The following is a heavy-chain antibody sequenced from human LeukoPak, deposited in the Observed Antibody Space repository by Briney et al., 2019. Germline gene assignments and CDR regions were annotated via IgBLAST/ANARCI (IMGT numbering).Heavy chain of an antibody. J-gene: IGHJ4*02. D-gene: IGHD4-17*01. CDR2: VNHSGYA. CDR3: ARQLYGSDY. Sequence: SETLSLTCDVSGVSFSTYYWSWIRQSPEKGLEWIGEVNHSGYANLNPSLKSRVTISVDTSKNQFSLKLSSVTAADTAVYYCARQLYGSDYWGQGTLVTVSS. CDR1: GVSFSTYY. V-gene: IGHV4-34*01.